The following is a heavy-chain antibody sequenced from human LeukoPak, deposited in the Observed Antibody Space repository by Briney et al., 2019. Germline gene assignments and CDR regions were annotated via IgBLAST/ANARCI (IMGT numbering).Heavy chain of an antibody. D-gene: IGHD6-19*01. CDR3: ARDDYSSGWYNY. CDR2: IIPIFGTA. Sequence: SVKVSGKASGGTFSSYAISWVRQAPGQGLEWMGGIIPIFGTANYAQKFQGRVTITADESTSTAYMELSSLRSEDTAVYYCARDDYSSGWYNYWGQGTLVTVSS. CDR1: GGTFSSYA. J-gene: IGHJ4*02. V-gene: IGHV1-69*13.